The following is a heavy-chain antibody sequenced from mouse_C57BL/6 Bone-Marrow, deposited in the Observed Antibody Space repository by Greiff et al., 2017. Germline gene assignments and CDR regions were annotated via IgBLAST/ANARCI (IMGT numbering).Heavy chain of an antibody. CDR1: GYTFTSYW. J-gene: IGHJ4*01. D-gene: IGHD3-2*02. CDR3: ARELRRTPYYAMDY. V-gene: IGHV1-64*01. Sequence: QGQLQQPGAELVKPGASVKLSCKASGYTFTSYWMHWVKQRPGQGLEWIGMIHPNSGSTNYNEKFKSKATLTVDKSSSTAYMQLSSLTSEDSAVYYCARELRRTPYYAMDYWGQGTSVTVSS. CDR2: IHPNSGST.